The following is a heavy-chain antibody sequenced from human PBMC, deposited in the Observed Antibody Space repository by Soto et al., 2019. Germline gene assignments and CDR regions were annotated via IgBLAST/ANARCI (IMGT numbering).Heavy chain of an antibody. Sequence: EVQLVESGGGLVQPGGSLRLSCAASGFTFSSYWMSWVRQAPGKGLERVANIKQDGIEKYYVESVKGRFTISRDKANNSLYVKMKRLSAEHTAVYYCARPHGGGYCSSTSCPEAYYYYMDVWGKGTTVTVSS. D-gene: IGHD2-2*01. CDR3: ARPHGGGYCSSTSCPEAYYYYMDV. CDR1: GFTFSSYW. CDR2: IKQDGIEK. V-gene: IGHV3-7*01. J-gene: IGHJ6*03.